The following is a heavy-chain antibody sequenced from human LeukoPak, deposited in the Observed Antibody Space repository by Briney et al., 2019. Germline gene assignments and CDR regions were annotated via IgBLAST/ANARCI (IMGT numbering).Heavy chain of an antibody. Sequence: ASVKVSCKASGYTFTSYDINWVRQATGQGLEWMGWMNPNSGNTGYAQKFQGRVTMTRNTSISTAYMELSSLRSEDTAVYYCARGRVLAPAGTGSSGYWGQGTLVTVSS. D-gene: IGHD6-13*01. V-gene: IGHV1-8*01. J-gene: IGHJ4*02. CDR1: GYTFTSYD. CDR3: ARGRVLAPAGTGSSGY. CDR2: MNPNSGNT.